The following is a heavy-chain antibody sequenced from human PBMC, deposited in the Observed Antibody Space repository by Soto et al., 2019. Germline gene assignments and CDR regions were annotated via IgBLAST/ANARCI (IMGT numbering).Heavy chain of an antibody. CDR3: AKNPGYYYDSTGYHFDY. CDR2: ISYGGGTT. J-gene: IGHJ4*02. D-gene: IGHD3-22*01. CDR1: EFTFSNYT. V-gene: IGHV3-23*01. Sequence: GGSLRLSCAASEFTFSNYTMSWVRQAPGKGLEWVSAISYGGGTTYYADTVKGRFNISRDNSKNTLNLQKNSLRAEDTAVYYCAKNPGYYYDSTGYHFDYWGQGT.